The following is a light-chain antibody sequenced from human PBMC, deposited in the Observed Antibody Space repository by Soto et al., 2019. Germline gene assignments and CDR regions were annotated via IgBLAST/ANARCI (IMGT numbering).Light chain of an antibody. Sequence: DIQITQSPSTLSSSVRERVTITCGASQSISSWLAWYQQKPGKAPKLLIYDASSLESGVPSRFSGSGSGTEFTLTISSLQPDDFATYFCQQSYMDPITFGQGTKVDNK. J-gene: IGKJ1*01. CDR2: DAS. V-gene: IGKV1-5*01. CDR3: QQSYMDPIT. CDR1: QSISSW.